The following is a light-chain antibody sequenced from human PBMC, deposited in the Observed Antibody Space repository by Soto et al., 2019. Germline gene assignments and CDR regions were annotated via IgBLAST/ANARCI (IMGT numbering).Light chain of an antibody. J-gene: IGLJ2*01. CDR3: GTWDSSLSAAL. Sequence: QSVLTQPPAVSAAPGQTVTISCSGSSSNIGNNYVSWYQQFPGTAPKLLIFDNSKRPSGIPDRFSGSKSGTSATLGITGLQTGDEADYYCGTWDSSLSAALFGGVTKLTVL. CDR1: SSNIGNNY. V-gene: IGLV1-51*01. CDR2: DNS.